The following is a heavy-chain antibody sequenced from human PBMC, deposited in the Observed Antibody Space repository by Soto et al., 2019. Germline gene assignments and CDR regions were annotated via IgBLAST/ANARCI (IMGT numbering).Heavy chain of an antibody. V-gene: IGHV3-15*01. CDR3: AKGGLGLDY. Sequence: EVQMVESGGGFMKPGGSLRLSCAASGFTFSNAWMNWVRQAPGKGLEWVGRVKSKVDGETIDYSAPVKGRFSISRDDSNNTVYLQMHSLKIEDTAVYYCAKGGLGLDYWGQGTLVTVSS. D-gene: IGHD6-19*01. J-gene: IGHJ4*02. CDR2: VKSKVDGETI. CDR1: GFTFSNAW.